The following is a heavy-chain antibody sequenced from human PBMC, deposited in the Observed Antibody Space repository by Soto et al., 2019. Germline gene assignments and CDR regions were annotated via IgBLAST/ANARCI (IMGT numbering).Heavy chain of an antibody. CDR1: GGTFSSYA. CDR2: IIPIFGTA. Sequence: GASVKVSCKASGGTFSSYAISWVRQAPGQGLEWMGGIIPIFGTANYAQKFQGRVTITADESTSTAYMELSSLRSEDTAVYYCARDDTGVLRFTYGMDVWGQGTTVTVSS. J-gene: IGHJ6*02. V-gene: IGHV1-69*13. CDR3: ARDDTGVLRFTYGMDV. D-gene: IGHD3-3*01.